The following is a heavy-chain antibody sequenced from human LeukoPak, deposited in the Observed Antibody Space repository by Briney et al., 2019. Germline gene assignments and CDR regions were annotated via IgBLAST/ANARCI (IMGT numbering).Heavy chain of an antibody. CDR3: ARDALDFWSGYNWFDP. V-gene: IGHV1-8*01. Sequence: GASVKVSCKASGYTFTSYDINWVRQATGQGLEWMGWMNPNTGNTGYAQKFQGRVTMTRDTSTSTVYMELSSLRSEDTAVYYCARDALDFWSGYNWFDPWGQGTLVTVSS. CDR2: MNPNTGNT. D-gene: IGHD3-3*01. CDR1: GYTFTSYD. J-gene: IGHJ5*02.